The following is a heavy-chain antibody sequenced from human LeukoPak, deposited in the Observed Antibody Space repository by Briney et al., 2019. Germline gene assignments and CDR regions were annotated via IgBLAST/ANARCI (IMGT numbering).Heavy chain of an antibody. Sequence: ETLSLTCAVSGYFISSGYFWGWIRQPPGKGLQWIGSIYHGGSTYYNPSLKRRVTISVDTSKNQFSLNLSSVTAADTAVYYCARDGTGTLFDYWGQGTLVTVSS. J-gene: IGHJ4*02. CDR2: IYHGGST. D-gene: IGHD1-7*01. CDR1: GYFISSGYF. V-gene: IGHV4-38-2*02. CDR3: ARDGTGTLFDY.